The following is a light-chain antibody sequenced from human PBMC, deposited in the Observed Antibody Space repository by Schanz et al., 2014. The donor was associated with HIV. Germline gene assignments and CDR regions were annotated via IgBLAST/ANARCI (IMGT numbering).Light chain of an antibody. J-gene: IGLJ3*02. V-gene: IGLV2-8*01. CDR1: SSDVGGYYY. Sequence: QSALTQPPSASGSPGQSVNISCTGTSSDVGGYYYVSWYQQHPGKAPKLMIYEVSKRPSGVPDRFSGSKSGNTASLTISGLQAEDEADYYCGSFTTRNIWVFGGGTKLTVL. CDR2: EVS. CDR3: GSFTTRNIWV.